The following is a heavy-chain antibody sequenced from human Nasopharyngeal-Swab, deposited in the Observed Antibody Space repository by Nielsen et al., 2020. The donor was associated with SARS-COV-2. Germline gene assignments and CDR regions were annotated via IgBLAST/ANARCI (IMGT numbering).Heavy chain of an antibody. CDR3: ARPLAAAGTGCDY. J-gene: IGHJ4*02. V-gene: IGHV3-30*03. Sequence: RESPGKGLEWVAVISYDGSNKYYADSVKGRFTISRDDSKNTLYLQMNSLRAEDTAVYYCARPLAAAGTGCDYWGQGTLVTVSS. D-gene: IGHD6-13*01. CDR2: ISYDGSNK.